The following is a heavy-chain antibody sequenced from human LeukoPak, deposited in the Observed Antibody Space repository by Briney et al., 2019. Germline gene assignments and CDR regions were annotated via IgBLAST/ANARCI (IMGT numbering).Heavy chain of an antibody. CDR1: GYSISSGYY. Sequence: SETLSLTCAVSGYSISSGYYWGWIRQPPGKGLEWIGNIYHSGSPYYNPSLKSRVTISVDTSKNQCSLKVSSVTVADTAVYYCARAQRSYDSSGYLRPYAFDIWGQGTMVTVSS. J-gene: IGHJ3*02. CDR3: ARAQRSYDSSGYLRPYAFDI. V-gene: IGHV4-38-2*01. D-gene: IGHD3-22*01. CDR2: IYHSGSP.